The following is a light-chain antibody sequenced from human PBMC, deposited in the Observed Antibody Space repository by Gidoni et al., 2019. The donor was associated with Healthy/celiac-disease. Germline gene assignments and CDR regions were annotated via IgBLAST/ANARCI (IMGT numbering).Light chain of an antibody. CDR1: PSVSSSY. J-gene: IGKJ4*01. V-gene: IGKV3-20*01. Sequence: DILLTQSPGTLSLSPGDRATLSCRSSPSVSSSYLAWYQQKPGQAPRLLIYGASSRATGIPDRFSGSGSGTDFTLTISRLEPEDFAVYYCQQYGSSPLTFGGGTKVEIK. CDR3: QQYGSSPLT. CDR2: GAS.